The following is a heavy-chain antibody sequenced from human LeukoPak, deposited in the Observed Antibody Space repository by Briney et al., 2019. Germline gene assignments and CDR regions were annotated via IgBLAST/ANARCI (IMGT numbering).Heavy chain of an antibody. J-gene: IGHJ4*02. V-gene: IGHV3-30*18. Sequence: QPGRSLRLSCVASGFTFSNYGMHWVRPAPDKGLGWGAVISYDETNKYYTESVKGRFTISRDQSKNTLHLQMNSLRVEDTAVYYCTQDVSNGYRSVNFDYWGQGILVTVSS. CDR2: ISYDETNK. D-gene: IGHD6-19*01. CDR3: TQDVSNGYRSVNFDY. CDR1: GFTFSNYG.